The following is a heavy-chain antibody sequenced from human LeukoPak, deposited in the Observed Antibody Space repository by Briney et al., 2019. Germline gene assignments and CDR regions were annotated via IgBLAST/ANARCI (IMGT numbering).Heavy chain of an antibody. D-gene: IGHD5-18*01. Sequence: ASVKVSCKASGYTFTGYYMHWVRQAPGQGLEWMGWINPSSGGTNYAQKFQGRVTMTRDTSISTAYMELSRLRSDDTAVYYCASRGYSYGEPFDYWGQGTLVTVSS. J-gene: IGHJ4*02. V-gene: IGHV1-2*02. CDR2: INPSSGGT. CDR1: GYTFTGYY. CDR3: ASRGYSYGEPFDY.